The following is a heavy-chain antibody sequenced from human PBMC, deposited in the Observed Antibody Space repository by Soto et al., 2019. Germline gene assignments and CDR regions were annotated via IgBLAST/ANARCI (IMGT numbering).Heavy chain of an antibody. CDR3: ARRTPYASGSDFAVDF. D-gene: IGHD3-10*01. CDR2: ISAYSGLT. Sequence: QVQLVQSGAEVKKPGASVNISCKASGYTFTNYGVSWVRQAPGQGLERMGWISAYSGLTHYPQHLQGRVTMTTDTATTTAYLELGSLTSDDTAVYYCARRTPYASGSDFAVDFWGQGTLITVSS. CDR1: GYTFTNYG. J-gene: IGHJ4*02. V-gene: IGHV1-18*04.